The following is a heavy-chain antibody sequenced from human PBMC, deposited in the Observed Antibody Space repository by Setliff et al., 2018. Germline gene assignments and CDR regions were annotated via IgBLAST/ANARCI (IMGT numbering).Heavy chain of an antibody. J-gene: IGHJ4*02. D-gene: IGHD5-18*01. CDR3: AKDLGYSYGYRFDY. CDR2: ISGSGSSA. CDR1: GFTFSTYA. Sequence: GGSLRLSCAASGFTFSTYAVSWVRQAPGKGLEWVSSISGSGSSAYYADSVKGRFTISRDNSKNTLYLQMNSLRAEDTAVYYCAKDLGYSYGYRFDYWGQGTLVTV. V-gene: IGHV3-23*01.